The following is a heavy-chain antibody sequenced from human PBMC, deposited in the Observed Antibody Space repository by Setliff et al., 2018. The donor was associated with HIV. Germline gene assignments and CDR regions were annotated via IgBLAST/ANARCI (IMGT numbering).Heavy chain of an antibody. Sequence: SETLSLTCTVSGGSISSGGYFWSWIRQLPGKGLEWIGYIYYSGSTFYSPSLKSRLSISVDTAKNQFSLKLTSVTAADTAFYYCARDRGSGSSLDYWGQGTLVTVSS. CDR3: ARDRGSGSSLDY. CDR2: IYYSGST. CDR1: GGSISSGGYF. V-gene: IGHV4-31*03. J-gene: IGHJ4*02. D-gene: IGHD3-10*01.